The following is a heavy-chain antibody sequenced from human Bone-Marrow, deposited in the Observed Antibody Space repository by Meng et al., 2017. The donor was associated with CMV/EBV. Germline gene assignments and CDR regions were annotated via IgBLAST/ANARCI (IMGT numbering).Heavy chain of an antibody. J-gene: IGHJ4*02. CDR1: GGSISSSSYY. Sequence: GSRRLSCTVSGGSISSSSYYWGWIRQPPGKGLEWIGSIYYSGSTYYNPSLKSRVTISVDTSKNSLYLQMNSLRVEDTAVYYCARIGYSSSTLDYWGQGTLVTVSS. CDR3: ARIGYSSSTLDY. V-gene: IGHV4-39*07. CDR2: IYYSGST. D-gene: IGHD2-15*01.